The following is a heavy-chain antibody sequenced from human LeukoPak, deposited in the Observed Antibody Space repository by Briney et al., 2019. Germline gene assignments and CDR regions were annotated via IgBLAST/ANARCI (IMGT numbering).Heavy chain of an antibody. J-gene: IGHJ4*02. D-gene: IGHD3-22*01. V-gene: IGHV4-39*01. Sequence: SETLSLTCTVSGVSISSSSYYWGWIRQPPGKGLEWIGSIYYSGSTYYNPSLKSRVTISVDTSKNQFSLKLSSVTAADTAVYYCARSSITMIVVVMDPSELGYFDYWGQGTLVTVSS. CDR3: ARSSITMIVVVMDPSELGYFDY. CDR2: IYYSGST. CDR1: GVSISSSSYY.